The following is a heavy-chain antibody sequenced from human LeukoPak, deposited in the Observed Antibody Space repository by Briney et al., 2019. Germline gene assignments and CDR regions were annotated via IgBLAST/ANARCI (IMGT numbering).Heavy chain of an antibody. CDR3: ARDRPYYYDSSGYYPGDY. V-gene: IGHV1-18*01. CDR1: GYTFTNYG. J-gene: IGHJ4*02. CDR2: INPYNGKT. Sequence: ASVKVSCKASGYTFTNYGINWVRQAPGQGLEWMGWINPYNGKTNYAQNLQGRVTMTTDTSTSTAYMELRSLRSDDTAVYYCARDRPYYYDSSGYYPGDYWGQGTLVTVSS. D-gene: IGHD3-22*01.